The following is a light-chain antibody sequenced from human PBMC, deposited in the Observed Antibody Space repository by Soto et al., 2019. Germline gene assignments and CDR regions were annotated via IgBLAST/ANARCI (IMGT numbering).Light chain of an antibody. CDR2: DAS. J-gene: IGKJ4*01. Sequence: IVLTQSPATLSLSPGERATLSCRASQSVSSYLAWYQQKPGQAPRLLIYDASNRATGIPARFSGSGSGTDFTLTISSLEPEDFAVYYCQQRSNWLGTFGGGTKVDNK. CDR1: QSVSSY. V-gene: IGKV3-11*01. CDR3: QQRSNWLGT.